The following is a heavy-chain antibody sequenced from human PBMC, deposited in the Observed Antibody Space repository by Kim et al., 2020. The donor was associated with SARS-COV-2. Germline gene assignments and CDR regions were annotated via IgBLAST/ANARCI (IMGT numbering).Heavy chain of an antibody. D-gene: IGHD6-13*01. CDR2: TYYRSKWYN. CDR1: GDSVSSNSAA. J-gene: IGHJ6*02. V-gene: IGHV6-1*01. CDR3: ARAGGGSWDDVGYYYYYYGMDV. Sequence: SQTLSLTCAISGDSVSSNSAAWNWIRQSPSRGLEWLGRTYYRSKWYNDYAVSVKSRITINPDTSKNQFSLQLNSVTPEDTAVYYCARAGGGSWDDVGYYYYYYGMDVWGQGTTVTVSS.